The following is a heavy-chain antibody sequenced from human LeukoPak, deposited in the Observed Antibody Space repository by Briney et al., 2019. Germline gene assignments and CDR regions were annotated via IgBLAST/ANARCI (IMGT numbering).Heavy chain of an antibody. J-gene: IGHJ4*02. CDR2: IIPIFGTA. CDR3: ARVNSGWLFDY. D-gene: IGHD6-19*01. V-gene: IGHV1-69*13. Sequence: SVKVSCKASGYTFPSYGISWVRQAPGQGLEWMGGIIPIFGTANYAQKFQGRVTITADESTSTAYMELSSLRSEDTAVYYCARVNSGWLFDYWGKGTLVTVSS. CDR1: GYTFPSYG.